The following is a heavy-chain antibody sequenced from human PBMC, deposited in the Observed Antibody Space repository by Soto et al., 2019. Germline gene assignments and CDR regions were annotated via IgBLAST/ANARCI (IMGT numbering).Heavy chain of an antibody. Sequence: PGGSLRLSCAASGFTFSSYGMHWVRQAPGKGLEWVAVISYDGSNKYYADSVKGRFTISRDNSKNTLYLQMNSLRAEDTAVYYCAKGTTGTTAYWGQGTLVTVSS. D-gene: IGHD1-1*01. V-gene: IGHV3-30*18. J-gene: IGHJ4*02. CDR3: AKGTTGTTAY. CDR1: GFTFSSYG. CDR2: ISYDGSNK.